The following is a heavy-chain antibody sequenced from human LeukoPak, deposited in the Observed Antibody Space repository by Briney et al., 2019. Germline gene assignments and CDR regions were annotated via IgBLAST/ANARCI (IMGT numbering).Heavy chain of an antibody. J-gene: IGHJ4*02. V-gene: IGHV3-23*01. CDR3: AKWGDYDVLTGYYDPDY. CDR2: ITGSGGGT. CDR1: GFTFSNYA. D-gene: IGHD3-9*01. Sequence: PGGSLRLSCAASGFTFSNYAMSWVRQAPGKGLEWVSAITGSGGGTYYADSVKGRFTISRVNSKNTLYLQMNSLRADDTAVYYCAKWGDYDVLTGYYDPDYWGQGTLVTVSS.